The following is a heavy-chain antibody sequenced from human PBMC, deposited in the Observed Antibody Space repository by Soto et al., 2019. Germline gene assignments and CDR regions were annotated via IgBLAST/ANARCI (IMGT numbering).Heavy chain of an antibody. Sequence: ASVKVSCKASGGTFSSYAISWVRQAPGQGLEWMGGIIPIFGTANYAQKFQGRVTITADESTSTAYMELSSLRSEDTAVYYCARERAYCSSTSCYVEPNWFDPWGQGTLVTVSS. CDR1: GGTFSSYA. J-gene: IGHJ5*02. CDR3: ARERAYCSSTSCYVEPNWFDP. D-gene: IGHD2-2*01. V-gene: IGHV1-69*13. CDR2: IIPIFGTA.